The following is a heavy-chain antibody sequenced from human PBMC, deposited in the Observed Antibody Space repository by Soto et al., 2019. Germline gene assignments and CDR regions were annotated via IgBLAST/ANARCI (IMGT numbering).Heavy chain of an antibody. CDR1: GGSISNYY. D-gene: IGHD6-13*01. V-gene: IGHV4-59*01. J-gene: IGHJ4*02. Sequence: KTSETLSLTCTVSGGSISNYYWSWIRQPPGKGLEWIGYIYYSGSTNYNPSLKSRVTISVDTSKNQFSLKLSSVTAADTAVYYCARGGSSNLYYFDSWGQGNLVTVS. CDR3: ARGGSSNLYYFDS. CDR2: IYYSGST.